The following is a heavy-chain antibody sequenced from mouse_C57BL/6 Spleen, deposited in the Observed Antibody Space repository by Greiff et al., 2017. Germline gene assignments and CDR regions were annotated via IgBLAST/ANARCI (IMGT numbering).Heavy chain of an antibody. CDR1: GFTFSSYG. CDR3: ARGDYYGSSYVLWYFDV. J-gene: IGHJ1*03. Sequence: EVQLQESGGDLVKPGGSLKLSCAASGFTFSSYGMSWVRQTPDKRLEWVATISSGGSYTYYPDSVKGRFTISRDNAKNTLYLQMSSLKSEDTAMYYCARGDYYGSSYVLWYFDVWGTGTTVTVSS. CDR2: ISSGGSYT. D-gene: IGHD1-1*01. V-gene: IGHV5-6*01.